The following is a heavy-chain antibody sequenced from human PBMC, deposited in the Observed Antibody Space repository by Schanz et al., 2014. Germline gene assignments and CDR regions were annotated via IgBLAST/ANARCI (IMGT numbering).Heavy chain of an antibody. CDR3: ARDMTSMGESGFYYYGMDV. CDR2: IWYDGSNK. CDR1: GFTFSDYY. J-gene: IGHJ6*02. V-gene: IGHV3-33*08. D-gene: IGHD1-26*01. Sequence: QVQLVESGGGLVKPGGSLRLSCAASGFTFSDYYMTWMRQAPGKGLEWVALIWYDGSNKYYAESVKGRFTISRDNPKNTLYLQMNSLRAEDTAVYYCARDMTSMGESGFYYYGMDVWGQGTTATVSS.